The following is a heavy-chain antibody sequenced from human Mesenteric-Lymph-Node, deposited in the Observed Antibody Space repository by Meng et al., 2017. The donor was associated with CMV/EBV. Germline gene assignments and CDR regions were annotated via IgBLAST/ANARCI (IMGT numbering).Heavy chain of an antibody. Sequence: GESPKIPCAAPGFTFSRYWMHSVRQAPGKGLVWVSRINSDGSSTSYADSVKGRFTISRDNAKNTLYLQMNSLRAEDTAVYYCARDRWDIVVVPASTNYYYYYGMDVWGQGTTVTVSS. CDR3: ARDRWDIVVVPASTNYYYYYGMDV. V-gene: IGHV3-74*01. CDR2: INSDGSST. D-gene: IGHD2-2*01. CDR1: GFTFSRYW. J-gene: IGHJ6*02.